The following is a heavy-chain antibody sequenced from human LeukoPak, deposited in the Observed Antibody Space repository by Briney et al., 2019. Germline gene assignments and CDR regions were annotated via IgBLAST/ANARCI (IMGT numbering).Heavy chain of an antibody. Sequence: GGSLRLSCAASGFTFSSYAMSWVRQAPGKGLEWVSVISGSGDSTYYGDSVKGRFTISRDNSKNTVYLQMNSLRAEDTAVYYCAKYCGGDCRHWYLDLWGRGTLVTVSS. CDR2: ISGSGDST. CDR1: GFTFSSYA. CDR3: AKYCGGDCRHWYLDL. D-gene: IGHD2-21*02. J-gene: IGHJ2*01. V-gene: IGHV3-23*01.